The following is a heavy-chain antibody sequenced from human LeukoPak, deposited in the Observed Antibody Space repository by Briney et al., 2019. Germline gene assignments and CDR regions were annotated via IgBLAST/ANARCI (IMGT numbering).Heavy chain of an antibody. D-gene: IGHD3-10*01. CDR2: INHSGST. CDR3: ARGRYYGSGVDY. J-gene: IGHJ4*02. CDR1: GGSFSGYF. V-gene: IGHV4-34*01. Sequence: SETLSLTCGVYGGSFSGYFWSWVRQPPGKGLEWIGEINHSGSTNYNPSLKSRVTISVDTSMHQFSLKLSSVTAADTAVYYCARGRYYGSGVDYWGQGTLVTVSS.